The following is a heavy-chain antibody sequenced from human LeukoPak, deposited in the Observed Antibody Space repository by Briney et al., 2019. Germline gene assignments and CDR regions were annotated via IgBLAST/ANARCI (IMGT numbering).Heavy chain of an antibody. D-gene: IGHD3-16*01. CDR3: ARGGGLDV. CDR1: GFTFSDLW. Sequence: GGSLRLSCADSGFTFSDLWMNWARQAPGKGLEWVASINHSGNVNYYVDSVKGRFTISRDNAKNSLYLQMSNLRAEDTAVYFCARGGGLDVWGQGATVTVSS. V-gene: IGHV3-7*03. CDR2: INHSGNVN. J-gene: IGHJ6*02.